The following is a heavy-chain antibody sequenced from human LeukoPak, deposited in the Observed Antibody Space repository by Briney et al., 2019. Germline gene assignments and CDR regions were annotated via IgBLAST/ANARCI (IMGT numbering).Heavy chain of an antibody. Sequence: GASVKVSRKASGGTFSSYAISWVRQAPGQGLEWMGGIIPIFGTANYAQKFQGRVTITTDESTSTAYMELSSLRSEDTAVYYCAAGLVVRGVILHYWGQGTLVTVSS. CDR3: AAGLVVRGVILHY. V-gene: IGHV1-69*05. J-gene: IGHJ4*02. CDR1: GGTFSSYA. D-gene: IGHD3-10*01. CDR2: IIPIFGTA.